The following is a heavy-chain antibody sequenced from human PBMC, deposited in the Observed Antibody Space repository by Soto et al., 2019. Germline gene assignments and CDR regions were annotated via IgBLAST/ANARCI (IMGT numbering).Heavy chain of an antibody. D-gene: IGHD4-17*01. J-gene: IGHJ6*02. CDR3: ARDYRAIDYAGNFYYFGLDV. CDR2: IYYSEST. V-gene: IGHV4-61*01. CDR1: GDAVSSTKYY. Sequence: PWETLSLTCTVSGDAVSSTKYYWSWIRQPPGKGLEWIGYIYYSESTNYNPSLKSRVTLSVDTSKNQFSLQLTSVTAADTAVYFCARDYRAIDYAGNFYYFGLDVWGQGTTVNVSS.